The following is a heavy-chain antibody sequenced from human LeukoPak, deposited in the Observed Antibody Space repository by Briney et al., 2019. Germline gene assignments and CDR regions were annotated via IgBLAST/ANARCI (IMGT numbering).Heavy chain of an antibody. Sequence: SETLSLTCTVSGGSISSGGYYWSWIRQPPGKGLEWIGYIYHSGSTYYNPSLKSRVTISVDRSKNQFSLKLSSVTAADTAVYYCARANLTTAPDYWGQGTLVTVSS. D-gene: IGHD3-22*01. J-gene: IGHJ4*02. V-gene: IGHV4-30-2*01. CDR2: IYHSGST. CDR1: GGSISSGGYY. CDR3: ARANLTTAPDY.